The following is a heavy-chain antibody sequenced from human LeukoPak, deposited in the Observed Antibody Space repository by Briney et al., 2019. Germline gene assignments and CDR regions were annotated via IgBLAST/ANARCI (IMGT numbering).Heavy chain of an antibody. CDR2: ISGSGGST. CDR3: ANVVVPDGMDV. Sequence: GGSLRFSCAASGFTFIGYAMSWVRQAPGKGLEWVSAISGSGGSTYYTDSVKGRFTISRDNSKNTLYLLKQRLRREDTDVYYCANVVVPDGMDVWGQGTTVTVSS. D-gene: IGHD2-15*01. J-gene: IGHJ6*02. V-gene: IGHV3-23*01. CDR1: GFTFIGYA.